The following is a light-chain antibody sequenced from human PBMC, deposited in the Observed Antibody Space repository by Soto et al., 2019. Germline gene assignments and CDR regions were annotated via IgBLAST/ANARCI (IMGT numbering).Light chain of an antibody. CDR1: QSVSKY. CDR2: DAS. V-gene: IGKV3-11*01. Sequence: ETVLTQSPPTLSLSPGEGATLSCRASQSVSKYLAWYQQKPGQAPSLLFYDASSRATGIPARFSGSGSGTDFTLTISSLEPEDFAVYYCPQRSNWPPSFGGGTKGEIK. J-gene: IGKJ4*01. CDR3: PQRSNWPPS.